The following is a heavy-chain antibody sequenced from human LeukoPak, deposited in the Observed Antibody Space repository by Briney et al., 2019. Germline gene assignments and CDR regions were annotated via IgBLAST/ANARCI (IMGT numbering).Heavy chain of an antibody. CDR1: GFTFSSHA. Sequence: GGFLRLSCAASGFTFSSHAMSWVRQAPGKGLEWVSAISGTGGSTYYADSVKGRFTISRDNSKNTLYLQMNSLRAEDTAVYYCARDSGSGNNDYWGQGTLVTVSS. CDR2: ISGTGGST. D-gene: IGHD1-26*01. CDR3: ARDSGSGNNDY. J-gene: IGHJ4*02. V-gene: IGHV3-23*01.